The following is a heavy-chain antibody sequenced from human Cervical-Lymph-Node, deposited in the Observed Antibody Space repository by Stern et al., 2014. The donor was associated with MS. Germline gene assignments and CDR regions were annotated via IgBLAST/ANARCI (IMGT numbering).Heavy chain of an antibody. J-gene: IGHJ4*02. CDR2: ISPIFGIA. CDR3: ARATSDYIWGSYRYLDY. D-gene: IGHD3-16*02. V-gene: IGHV1-69*01. CDR1: GGTFSSYT. Sequence: VQLVESGAEVKKPGSSVKVSCKASGGTFSSYTIGWVRQAPGQGLEWIAGISPIFGIANYAEKFQGRVTITADESTSTAYMDLSTLRSEDTAVYYCARATSDYIWGSYRYLDYWGQGTQVTVSS.